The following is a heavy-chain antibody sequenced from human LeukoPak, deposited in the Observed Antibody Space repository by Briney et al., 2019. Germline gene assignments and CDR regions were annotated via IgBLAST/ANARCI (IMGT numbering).Heavy chain of an antibody. Sequence: PGGSLRLCCAASGFTFSDYSMNWVRQAPGKGLEWVSSISRSSRHVYYAGSDKSRFTISRDNAKNSLYLQMNSLRAEDMAVYFCVRDLMGSGSTTAYLHHWGQGTLVTVSS. CDR3: VRDLMGSGSTTAYLHH. D-gene: IGHD1-1*01. CDR2: ISRSSRHV. J-gene: IGHJ1*01. CDR1: GFTFSDYS. V-gene: IGHV3-21*01.